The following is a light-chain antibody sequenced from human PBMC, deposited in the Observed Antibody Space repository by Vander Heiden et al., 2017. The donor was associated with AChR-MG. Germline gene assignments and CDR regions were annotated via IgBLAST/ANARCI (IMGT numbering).Light chain of an antibody. V-gene: IGLV2-14*01. Sequence: QSALTPPASVSGSPGQSITISCTGTSSDVGGYNYVSWYQQHPGKAPKLMIYDVSKRPSGVSNRFSGSKSGNTASLTISGLQAEDEADYYCSSYTSSSTPLYVFGTGTKVTVL. CDR2: DVS. J-gene: IGLJ1*01. CDR3: SSYTSSSTPLYV. CDR1: SSDVGGYNY.